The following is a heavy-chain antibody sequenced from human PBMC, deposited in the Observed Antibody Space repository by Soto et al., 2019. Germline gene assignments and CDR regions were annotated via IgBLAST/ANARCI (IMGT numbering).Heavy chain of an antibody. CDR2: INPSGGST. V-gene: IGHV1-46*01. Sequence: ASVKVSCKASGYTFTSYYMHWVRQAPGQGLEWMGIINPSGGSTSYAPKFQGRVTMTRDTSTSTVYMELSSLRSEDTAVYYCARDGYKDAFDIWGQGTMVTVSS. CDR3: ARDGYKDAFDI. D-gene: IGHD5-12*01. CDR1: GYTFTSYY. J-gene: IGHJ3*02.